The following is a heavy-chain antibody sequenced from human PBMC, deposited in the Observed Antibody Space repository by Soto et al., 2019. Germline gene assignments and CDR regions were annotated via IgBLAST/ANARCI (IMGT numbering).Heavy chain of an antibody. Sequence: SETLSLTCTVSGGSISSYYGSWIRQPPGKGLEWIGYIYYSGSTNYNPSLKSRVTISVDTSKNQFSLKLSSVTAADTAVYYCARNYGPGYTFDYWGQGTLVTVS. CDR2: IYYSGST. CDR3: ARNYGPGYTFDY. CDR1: GGSISSYY. V-gene: IGHV4-59*08. J-gene: IGHJ4*02. D-gene: IGHD3-10*01.